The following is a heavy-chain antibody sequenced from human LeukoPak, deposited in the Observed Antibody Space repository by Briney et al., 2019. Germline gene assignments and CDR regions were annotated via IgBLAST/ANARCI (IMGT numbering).Heavy chain of an antibody. V-gene: IGHV4-39*01. CDR2: IYYSGST. CDR3: ARHDAIRPNWFDS. Sequence: KPSETLSLTCTASGGSISSSSYYWAWIRQPPGKGLEWIGSIYYSGSTYYNPSLKSRVTISVDTSKNQFSLKLSSVTAADTAVYYCARHDAIRPNWFDSWGQGTLVTVSS. CDR1: GGSISSSSYY. J-gene: IGHJ5*01.